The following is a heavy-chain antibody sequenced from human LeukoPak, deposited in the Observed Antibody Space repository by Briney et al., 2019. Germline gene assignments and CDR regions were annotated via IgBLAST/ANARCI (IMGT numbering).Heavy chain of an antibody. V-gene: IGHV1-18*01. Sequence: ASVNVSCKTSVYTFTSYGFSWVRQAPGKGLEWMGWISVYNGNRNYAQKLQGRVTLTTDTSTSTGYMELRSLRSDDTAVYYCARDTGYYFDFWGQGTLVTVSS. CDR2: ISVYNGNR. CDR1: VYTFTSYG. D-gene: IGHD1-14*01. J-gene: IGHJ4*02. CDR3: ARDTGYYFDF.